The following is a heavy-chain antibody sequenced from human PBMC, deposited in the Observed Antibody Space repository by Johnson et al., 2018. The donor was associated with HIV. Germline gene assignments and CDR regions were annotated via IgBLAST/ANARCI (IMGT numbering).Heavy chain of an antibody. D-gene: IGHD6-6*01. CDR2: ISYDGSDK. CDR3: AREGRGSSSGAFDI. Sequence: QVQLVESGGGVVQSGRSLRLSCAASGFTFSSYGMHWVRQAPAKGLEWVAVISYDGSDKDYADSVKGRFTISRDSSKNTLYLQMGSLRAEDMAVYYCAREGRGSSSGAFDIWGQGTMVTVSS. J-gene: IGHJ3*02. V-gene: IGHV3-30*14. CDR1: GFTFSSYG.